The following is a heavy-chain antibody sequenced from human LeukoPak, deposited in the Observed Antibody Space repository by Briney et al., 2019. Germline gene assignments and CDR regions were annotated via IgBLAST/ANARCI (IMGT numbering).Heavy chain of an antibody. V-gene: IGHV4-30-2*01. CDR3: ARVARDYDFWSGYLDNWFDP. D-gene: IGHD3-3*01. CDR1: GGSISSGGYS. Sequence: SETLSLTCAVSGGSISSGGYSWSWIRQPPGKGLEWIGYIYHSGSTYYNPSLKSRVTISVDRSKNQFSLKLSSVTAADTAVYYCARVARDYDFWSGYLDNWFDPWGQGTLDTVSS. J-gene: IGHJ5*02. CDR2: IYHSGST.